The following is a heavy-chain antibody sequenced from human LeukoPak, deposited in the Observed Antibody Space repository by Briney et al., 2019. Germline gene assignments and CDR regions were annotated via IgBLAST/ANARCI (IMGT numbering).Heavy chain of an antibody. Sequence: GGSLRLSCAASGFTFSSYAMSWVRQAPGKGLEWVSAISGSGGSTYYADSVKGRFTISRDNAKNSLYLQMNSLRAEDTALYYCATSRGYKDNFDYWGQGTLVTVSS. CDR1: GFTFSSYA. J-gene: IGHJ4*02. CDR3: ATSRGYKDNFDY. D-gene: IGHD5-24*01. V-gene: IGHV3-23*01. CDR2: ISGSGGST.